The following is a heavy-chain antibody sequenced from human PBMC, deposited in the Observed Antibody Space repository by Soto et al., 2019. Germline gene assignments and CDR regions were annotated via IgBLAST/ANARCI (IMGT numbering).Heavy chain of an antibody. J-gene: IGHJ4*02. V-gene: IGHV1-2*04. Sequence: ASVKVSCKASGYTFTGYYMHWVRQAPGQGLEWMGWINPNSGGTNYAQKFQGWVTMTRDTSISTAYMELSRLRSDDTAVYYCARDPASIAASGLYFDYWGQGTLVTVPQ. CDR1: GYTFTGYY. D-gene: IGHD6-13*01. CDR3: ARDPASIAASGLYFDY. CDR2: INPNSGGT.